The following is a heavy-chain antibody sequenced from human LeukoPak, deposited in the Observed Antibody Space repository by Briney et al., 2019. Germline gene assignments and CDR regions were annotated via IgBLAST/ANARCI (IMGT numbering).Heavy chain of an antibody. J-gene: IGHJ4*02. CDR3: ARAGGPYSSGWYDY. V-gene: IGHV4-39*07. CDR2: IYYSGST. CDR1: GGSISSSSYY. Sequence: SETLSLTCTVSGGSISSSSYYWGWIRQPPGKGLEWIGSIYYSGSTYYNPSLKSRVTISVDTSKNQFSLKLSSVTAADTAVYYCARAGGPYSSGWYDYWGQGTLVTVSS. D-gene: IGHD6-19*01.